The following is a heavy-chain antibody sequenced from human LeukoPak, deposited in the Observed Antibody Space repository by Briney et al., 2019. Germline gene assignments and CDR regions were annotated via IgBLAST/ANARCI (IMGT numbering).Heavy chain of an antibody. V-gene: IGHV3-74*03. CDR2: INSDGRSI. CDR3: AREGRVSGYDFDS. CDR1: GFTFSSYW. Sequence: GGSLRLSCAASGFTFSSYWMHWVRQDPGKGLVGLSRINSDGRSITYADSVKGRYTISRDNAKNTLYLQMNSLGVEDTAVYYRAREGRVSGYDFDSWGQGTLVTVSS. J-gene: IGHJ4*02. D-gene: IGHD5-12*01.